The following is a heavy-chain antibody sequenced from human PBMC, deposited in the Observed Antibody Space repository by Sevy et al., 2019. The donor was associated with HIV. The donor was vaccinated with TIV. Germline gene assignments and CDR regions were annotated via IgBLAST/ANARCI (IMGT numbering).Heavy chain of an antibody. Sequence: ASVTVSCKVSGYTLTELSIHWVRQAPGKGLEWMGGFDPEDGEIIYAQKFQGRVTMTEDTSAETGYMELSSLRSDDTAVYYCATSYRIAVADFDYWGQGTQVTVSS. J-gene: IGHJ4*02. CDR2: FDPEDGEI. CDR3: ATSYRIAVADFDY. D-gene: IGHD6-19*01. V-gene: IGHV1-24*01. CDR1: GYTLTELS.